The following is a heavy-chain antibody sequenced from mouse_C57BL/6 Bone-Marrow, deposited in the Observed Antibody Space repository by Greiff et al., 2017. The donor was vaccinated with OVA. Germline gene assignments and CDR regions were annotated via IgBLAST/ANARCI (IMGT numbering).Heavy chain of an antibody. D-gene: IGHD4-1*01. CDR2: IDPSDSET. Sequence: VQLQQPGAELVRPGSSVKLSCKASGYTFTSYWMHWVKQRPIQGLEWIGNIDPSDSETNYNQKFKDKATLTVDKSSSTAYMQLSSLTSEDSAVYYGARGGNWGYYFDYWGQGTTLTVSS. V-gene: IGHV1-52*01. CDR1: GYTFTSYW. CDR3: ARGGNWGYYFDY. J-gene: IGHJ2*01.